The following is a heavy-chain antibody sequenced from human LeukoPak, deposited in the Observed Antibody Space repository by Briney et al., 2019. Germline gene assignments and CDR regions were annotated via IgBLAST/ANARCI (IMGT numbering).Heavy chain of an antibody. J-gene: IGHJ4*02. CDR3: ARGDQHVECSSSPFDY. Sequence: ASVKVSCKASGYTFTNYDINWVRQATGQGLEWMGWMNTNSGNTGYAQKFQGRVTMTRNTSISTAYMELSSLRSEDTAVYYCARGDQHVECSSSPFDYWGQGTLVTVSS. V-gene: IGHV1-8*01. CDR2: MNTNSGNT. CDR1: GYTFTNYD. D-gene: IGHD6-6*01.